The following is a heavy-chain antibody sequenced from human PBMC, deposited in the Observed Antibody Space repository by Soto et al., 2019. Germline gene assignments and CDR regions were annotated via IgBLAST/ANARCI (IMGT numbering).Heavy chain of an antibody. D-gene: IGHD6-19*01. V-gene: IGHV3-30*18. CDR3: VKTQTGYSSGHFDY. Sequence: QVQLVESGGGVVQPGRSLRLSCAASGFTFSSYGMHWVRQAPGKGLEWVAVISYDGSNKYYADSVKGRFTISRDNSKNTMYLQMNSLRAEDTAVYYCVKTQTGYSSGHFDYWGQGTLVTVSS. J-gene: IGHJ4*02. CDR2: ISYDGSNK. CDR1: GFTFSSYG.